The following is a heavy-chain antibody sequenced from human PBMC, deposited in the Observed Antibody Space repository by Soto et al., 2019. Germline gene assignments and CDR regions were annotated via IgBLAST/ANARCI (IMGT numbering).Heavy chain of an antibody. CDR1: GGSISSYY. J-gene: IGHJ4*02. Sequence: ETLSLTCTVSGGSISSYYWSWIRQPPGKGLEWIGYIYYSGSTNYNPSLKSRVTISVDTSKNQFSLKLSSVTAADTAVYYCARPTYNSGSPFDYWGQGTLVTVS. CDR3: ARPTYNSGSPFDY. CDR2: IYYSGST. D-gene: IGHD1-20*01. V-gene: IGHV4-59*01.